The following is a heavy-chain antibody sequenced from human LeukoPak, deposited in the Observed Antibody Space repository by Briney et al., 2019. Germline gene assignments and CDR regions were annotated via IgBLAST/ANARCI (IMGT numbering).Heavy chain of an antibody. CDR2: INSDGSWT. J-gene: IGHJ6*02. V-gene: IGHV3-74*01. CDR3: ASSVRGASYYYYGMDV. D-gene: IGHD3-10*01. Sequence: GGSLRLSCAASGNYWMHWVRQAPGKGLVWVSHINSDGSWTSYADSVKGRFTISRDNSKNTLYLQMNSLRAEDTAVYYCASSVRGASYYYYGMDVWGQGTTVSVSS. CDR1: GNYW.